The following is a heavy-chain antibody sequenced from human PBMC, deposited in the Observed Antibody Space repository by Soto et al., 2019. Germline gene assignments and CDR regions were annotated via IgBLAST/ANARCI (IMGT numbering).Heavy chain of an antibody. CDR3: ARGRFLEWFPSWFDP. CDR2: IYYSGST. V-gene: IGHV4-31*03. J-gene: IGHJ5*02. CDR1: GGSISSGGYY. D-gene: IGHD3-3*01. Sequence: SETLSLTCTVSGGSISSGGYYWSWIRQHPGKGLEWIGYIYYSGSTYYNPSLKSRVTISVDTSKNQFSLKLSSVTAADTAVYYCARGRFLEWFPSWFDPWGQGTLVTVSS.